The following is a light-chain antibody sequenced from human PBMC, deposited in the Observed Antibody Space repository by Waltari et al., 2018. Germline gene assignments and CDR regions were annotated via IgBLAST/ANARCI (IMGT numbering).Light chain of an antibody. CDR3: LSRDASGVVGS. CDR2: DKN. V-gene: IGLV3-19*01. Sequence: SSELTQDPAVSVAMGQTVRITCQGDSLRSYYASWYQQRPGQAPRLVIYDKNNRPARAPHRFSGATSHNTASLTIPGAPADDEASYSTLSRDASGVVGSFGGGPKLTVL. CDR1: SLRSYY. J-gene: IGLJ2*01.